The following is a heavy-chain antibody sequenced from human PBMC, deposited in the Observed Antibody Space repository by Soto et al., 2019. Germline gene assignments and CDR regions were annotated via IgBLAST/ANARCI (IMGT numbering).Heavy chain of an antibody. CDR3: ARRYSCSVDY. J-gene: IGHJ4*02. Sequence: SETLSLTCTVSGGSMSSYYWSWFRQPPGKGLEWIGYIYYAGSTTYNPSLKSRVTISVDTSKNQFSLKLSSVTAADTAVYYCARRYSCSVDYWGQGTLVTVCS. CDR2: IYYAGST. D-gene: IGHD6-13*01. V-gene: IGHV4-59*08. CDR1: GGSMSSYY.